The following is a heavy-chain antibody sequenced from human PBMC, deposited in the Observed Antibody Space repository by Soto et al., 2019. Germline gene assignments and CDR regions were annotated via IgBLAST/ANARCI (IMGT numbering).Heavy chain of an antibody. CDR2: INHSGST. J-gene: IGHJ4*02. CDR3: VVQGAAAGIVLFDY. D-gene: IGHD6-13*01. V-gene: IGHV4-34*01. Sequence: KQSQTLSLTCAVYGGSFSGYYWSWIRQPPGKGLEWIGEINHSGSTNYNPSLKSRVTISVDTSKNQFSLKLSSVTAADTAVYYCVVQGAAAGIVLFDYWGQGTLVTVSS. CDR1: GGSFSGYY.